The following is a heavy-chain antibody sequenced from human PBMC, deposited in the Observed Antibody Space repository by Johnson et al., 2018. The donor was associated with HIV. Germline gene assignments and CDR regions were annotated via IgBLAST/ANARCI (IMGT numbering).Heavy chain of an antibody. D-gene: IGHD6-6*01. Sequence: QVQLVESGGGVVQPGRSLRVSCAASGFTFSSYGMHWVRQAPGKGLEWVAVTSNDGSNKYYADSVKGRFTISRDNSKNTLYLQMNSLRAEDTAVYYCARGGQLVAFDIWGQGTMVTVSS. CDR3: ARGGQLVAFDI. J-gene: IGHJ3*02. CDR1: GFTFSSYG. V-gene: IGHV3-30*03. CDR2: TSNDGSNK.